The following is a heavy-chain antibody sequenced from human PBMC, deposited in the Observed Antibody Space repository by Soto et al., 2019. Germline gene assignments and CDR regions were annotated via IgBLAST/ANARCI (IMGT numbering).Heavy chain of an antibody. J-gene: IGHJ4*02. D-gene: IGHD4-17*01. Sequence: SETLSLTCAVYGGSFSGYYWSWIRQPPGKGLEWIGEINHSGSTNYNPSLKSRVTISVDTSKNQFSLKLSSVTAADTAVYYCARGRPMTTVTNYFDYWGQGTLVTVSS. CDR2: INHSGST. CDR1: GGSFSGYY. CDR3: ARGRPMTTVTNYFDY. V-gene: IGHV4-34*01.